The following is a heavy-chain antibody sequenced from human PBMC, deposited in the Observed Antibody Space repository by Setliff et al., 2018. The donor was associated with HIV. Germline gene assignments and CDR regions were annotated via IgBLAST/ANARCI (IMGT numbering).Heavy chain of an antibody. CDR2: IWYDGTYK. CDR3: ARDSHEWHTFDF. J-gene: IGHJ4*02. V-gene: IGHV3-33*01. CDR1: GFTFSNYG. Sequence: GGSLRLSCAASGFTFSNYGMHWVRQAPGKGLEWVAFIWYDGTYKFYADSVKGRFTISRDNSKNTLYLQMNSLRAEDTAVYYCARDSHEWHTFDFWGQGTPVTVSS. D-gene: IGHD3-3*01.